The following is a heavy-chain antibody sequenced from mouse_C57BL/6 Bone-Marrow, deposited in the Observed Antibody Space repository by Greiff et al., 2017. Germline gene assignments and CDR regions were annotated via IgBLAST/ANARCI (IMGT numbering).Heavy chain of an antibody. CDR3: ARHGNYVPYYAMDY. CDR2: ISSGGSYT. D-gene: IGHD1-1*01. V-gene: IGHV5-6*01. J-gene: IGHJ4*01. Sequence: EVKLMESGGDLVKPGGSLKLSCAASGFTFSSYGMSWVRQTPDKRLEWVATISSGGSYTYYPDSVKGRFTISRDNAKNTLYLQMSSLKSEDPAMYYCARHGNYVPYYAMDYWGQGTSVTVSS. CDR1: GFTFSSYG.